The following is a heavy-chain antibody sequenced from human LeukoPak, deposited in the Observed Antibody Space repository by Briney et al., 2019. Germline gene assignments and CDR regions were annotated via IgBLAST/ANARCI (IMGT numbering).Heavy chain of an antibody. CDR2: IKSKTDGGTT. V-gene: IGHV3-15*01. J-gene: IGHJ4*02. Sequence: GGSLRLSCQTAAFTFISYNRNWVRHAPGKGLEWVGRIKSKTDGGTTDYAAPVKDRFTISRDDSKNTLYLQRNSRKTGDTAVYYCTTGSLDGYNSDDFLDYWGEGTLVTVSS. CDR3: TTGSLDGYNSDDFLDY. CDR1: AFTFISYN. D-gene: IGHD5-24*01.